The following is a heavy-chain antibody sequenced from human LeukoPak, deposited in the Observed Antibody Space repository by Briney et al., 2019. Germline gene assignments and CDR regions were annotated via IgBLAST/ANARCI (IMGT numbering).Heavy chain of an antibody. J-gene: IGHJ6*03. CDR1: GFTFSDYY. CDR3: ARGLNYDFWSGPPGDYYYMDV. Sequence: PGGSLRLSCAASGFTFSDYYMSWIRQAPGKGLEWVSLISGDGGSTYYADSVKGRFTISRDNSKNSLYLQMNSLRTEDTALYYCARGLNYDFWSGPPGDYYYMDVWGKGTTVTVSS. CDR2: ISGDGGST. D-gene: IGHD3-3*01. V-gene: IGHV3-43*02.